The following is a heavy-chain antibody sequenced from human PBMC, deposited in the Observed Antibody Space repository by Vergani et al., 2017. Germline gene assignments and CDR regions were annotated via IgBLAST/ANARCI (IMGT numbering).Heavy chain of an antibody. Sequence: EVQLVESGGGLVQPGGSLRLSCAASGLTVSSNYMSWVRQAPGKGLEWVSVINSGGSTYYADSVKGRFTISRDNSKNTVYLQMNSLRAEDTAVYHCTRDGRNYYYYYGMDVWGQGTTVTVSS. CDR1: GLTVSSNY. CDR3: TRDGRNYYYYYGMDV. D-gene: IGHD1-26*01. V-gene: IGHV3-66*01. CDR2: INSGGST. J-gene: IGHJ6*02.